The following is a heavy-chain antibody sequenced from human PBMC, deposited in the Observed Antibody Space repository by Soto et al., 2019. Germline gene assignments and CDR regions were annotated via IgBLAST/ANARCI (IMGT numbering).Heavy chain of an antibody. J-gene: IGHJ4*02. CDR2: IYPGDFDI. Sequence: GESLKISCKGSGYKFIDYWIGWVRQVPGKGLEWVGSIYPGDFDIKYRPSFQGQVTISADKSTTTAYLQWNSLQASDTAMYYCVRASGGEYYDSRQYYHSYWGQGTLVTVSS. V-gene: IGHV5-51*01. D-gene: IGHD3-22*01. CDR1: GYKFIDYW. CDR3: VRASGGEYYDSRQYYHSY.